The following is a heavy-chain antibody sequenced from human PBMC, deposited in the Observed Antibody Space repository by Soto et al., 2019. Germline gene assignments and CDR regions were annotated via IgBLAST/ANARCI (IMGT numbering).Heavy chain of an antibody. J-gene: IGHJ4*02. D-gene: IGHD1-26*01. CDR1: GGTFSSYA. CDR2: IIPIFGTA. V-gene: IGHV1-69*06. Sequence: QVQLVQSGAEVKKPGSSVKVSCKASGGTFSSYAISWVRQAPGQGLEWLGGIIPIFGTANYAQKFQGRVTITADKSTSTSYMELSSLRSEDTAVYYCARDRGWELLGAFDYWGQGTLVTVSS. CDR3: ARDRGWELLGAFDY.